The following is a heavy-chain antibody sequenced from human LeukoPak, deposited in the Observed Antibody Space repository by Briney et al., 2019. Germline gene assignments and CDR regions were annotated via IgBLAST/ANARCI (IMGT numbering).Heavy chain of an antibody. CDR2: ISGSGGST. CDR1: GFTFSSYA. J-gene: IGHJ4*02. CDR3: AKDRLVAAAGTGFDY. D-gene: IGHD6-13*01. V-gene: IGHV3-23*01. Sequence: GGSLRLSCAASGFTFSSYAMSWVRRAPGKGLEWVSAISGSGGSTYYADSVKGRFTISRDNSKNTLYLQMNSLRAEDTAVYYCAKDRLVAAAGTGFDYWGQGTLVTVPS.